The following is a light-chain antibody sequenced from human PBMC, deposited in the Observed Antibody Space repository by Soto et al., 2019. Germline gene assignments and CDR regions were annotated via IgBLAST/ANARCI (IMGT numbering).Light chain of an antibody. J-gene: IGKJ1*01. CDR2: AAS. CDR1: QSIVTY. V-gene: IGKV1-39*01. Sequence: DIQMTQSPSSLSASVGDTVTITCRASQSIVTYLNWYLQKPGKAPKLLIYAASNLQSGAPSRFSGSGSGTDFTLTISSLQPEEFATYFCQQSYSTPPWTFGQGTKVEIK. CDR3: QQSYSTPPWT.